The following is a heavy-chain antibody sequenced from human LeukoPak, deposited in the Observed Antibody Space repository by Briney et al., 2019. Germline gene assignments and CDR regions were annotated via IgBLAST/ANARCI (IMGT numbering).Heavy chain of an antibody. V-gene: IGHV6-1*01. J-gene: IGHJ5*02. D-gene: IGHD2-2*01. CDR2: TYYRSKWYN. CDR3: ARDGGYCSSTSSFRGVDP. Sequence: SQTLSLTCAISGDSVSSNSAAWNLITQSPSKGLEWLGRTYYRSKWYNDYAVSVKSRITINPDTSKNQFSLQLNSVTPEDTAVYYCARDGGYCSSTSSFRGVDPWGQGTLVTVSS. CDR1: GDSVSSNSAA.